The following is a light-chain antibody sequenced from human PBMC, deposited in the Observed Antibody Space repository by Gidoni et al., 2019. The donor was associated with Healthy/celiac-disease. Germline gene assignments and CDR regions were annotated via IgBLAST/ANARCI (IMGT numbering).Light chain of an antibody. V-gene: IGKV1-5*03. J-gene: IGKJ5*01. CDR3: QQYNSYLIT. Sequence: DIQMTQSPSTLSASVGDRVTITCRASQSISSWLAWYQQKPGKAPKLLIYKASSLESGVPSRFSGSGSGTEFTLTIISLQPDDFATYYCQQYNSYLITFGQGTRLEIK. CDR1: QSISSW. CDR2: KAS.